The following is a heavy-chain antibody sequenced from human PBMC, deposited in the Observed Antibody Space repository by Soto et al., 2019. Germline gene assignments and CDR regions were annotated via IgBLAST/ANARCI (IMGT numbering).Heavy chain of an antibody. D-gene: IGHD6-13*01. J-gene: IGHJ4*02. V-gene: IGHV4-59*01. CDR1: GGSISSYF. Sequence: QVQLQESGPGLLKPSETLSLTCTVSGGSISSYFYIWVRQPPGKGLEWIGSVYYTGTTDYNPSLKSRVTISVDTSKTQFSLNLRAVTAAYTAVYYGARDLAAVPRAFDYGGRGTLVTVSS. CDR3: ARDLAAVPRAFDY. CDR2: VYYTGTT.